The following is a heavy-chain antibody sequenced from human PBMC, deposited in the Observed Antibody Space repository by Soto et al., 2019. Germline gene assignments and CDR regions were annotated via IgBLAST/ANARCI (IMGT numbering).Heavy chain of an antibody. CDR2: ILSRRTT. CDR1: GDSIASGNTY. J-gene: IGHJ6*02. CDR3: ARVPSPFDFYFAMDV. V-gene: IGHV4-30-4*02. Sequence: SETVSLTCTVSGDSIASGNTYWSWILQAPGKGLEWIGHILSRRTTYYSPTLKRRLPMSLHTAQTQCSRTPNSVTAGARVIYFCARVPSPFDFYFAMDVWGQGTTVTVSS. D-gene: IGHD3-16*01.